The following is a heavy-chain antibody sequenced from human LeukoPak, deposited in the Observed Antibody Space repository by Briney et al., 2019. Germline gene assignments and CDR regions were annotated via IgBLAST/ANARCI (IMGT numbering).Heavy chain of an antibody. V-gene: IGHV3-21*01. CDR2: ISSSSSYI. D-gene: IGHD3-16*01. Sequence: GGSLRLSCTASGFTFSSYSMNWVRQAPGKGLEWVSSISSSSSYIYYADSVKGRFTISRDNAKNLLYLQMNSLRVEDTAIYYCARYFYDSYTSSFRFDSWGQGTLVTVSS. J-gene: IGHJ5*01. CDR3: ARYFYDSYTSSFRFDS. CDR1: GFTFSSYS.